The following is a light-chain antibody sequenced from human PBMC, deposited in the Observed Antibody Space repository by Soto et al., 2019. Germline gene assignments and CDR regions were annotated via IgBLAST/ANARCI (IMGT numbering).Light chain of an antibody. CDR1: QSVNSN. V-gene: IGKV3-15*01. CDR3: QQYNDWPLT. J-gene: IGKJ4*01. CDR2: GAS. Sequence: EKVMTQSPAALSVSPGERATLSCSASQSVNSNLAWYQQKAGQAPRLLLYGASTRATGIPARFSGSASGTEFTLTISSLQSEDSAVYYCQQYNDWPLTFGGGTKVEIK.